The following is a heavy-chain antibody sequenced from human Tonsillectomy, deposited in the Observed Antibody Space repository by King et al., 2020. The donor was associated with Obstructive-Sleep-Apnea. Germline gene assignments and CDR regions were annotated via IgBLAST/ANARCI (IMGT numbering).Heavy chain of an antibody. CDR3: ARLYYYDNSGLNWFDP. D-gene: IGHD3-22*01. J-gene: IGHJ5*02. CDR1: SDSISSGNYY. Sequence: QLQESGPGLVKPSQTLSLTCTVSSDSISSGNYYWSWIRQHPGKGLEWIGYIFYSGSTYYNPSPKSRVTISVYTSKNQFSLRLSSLTAADTAVYYCARLYYYDNSGLNWFDPWGQGTLVTVSS. CDR2: IFYSGST. V-gene: IGHV4-31*03.